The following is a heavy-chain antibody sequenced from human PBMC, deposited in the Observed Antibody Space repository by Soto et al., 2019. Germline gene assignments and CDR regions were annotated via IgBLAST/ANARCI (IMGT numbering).Heavy chain of an antibody. CDR2: ISYDGSNK. D-gene: IGHD3-3*01. J-gene: IGHJ6*02. V-gene: IGHV3-30*18. Sequence: SLSLSCAASGFTFSSYCMHWVGQAPGKGLEWVAVISYDGSNKYYADSVKGRFTISRDNSKNTLYLQMNSLRAEDTAVYYCAKRGNERGNYDFWSGYYGMDVWGQGTTVTVSS. CDR3: AKRGNERGNYDFWSGYYGMDV. CDR1: GFTFSSYC.